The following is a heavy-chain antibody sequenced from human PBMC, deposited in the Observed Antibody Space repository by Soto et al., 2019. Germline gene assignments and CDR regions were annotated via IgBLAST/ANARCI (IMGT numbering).Heavy chain of an antibody. Sequence: QITLKESGPTVVKPTQTLTLTCTFSGFSLSTSGVGVGWIRQPPGKALEWLAVIYWNDDERYSPSLKSRLTITNDNSKNPVRLTMTILDPVDIATYYCALKRWATSGSFDFLVQGTLVTFPS. D-gene: IGHD2-15*01. CDR1: GFSLSTSGVG. J-gene: IGHJ4*02. CDR2: IYWNDDE. CDR3: ALKRWATSGSFDF. V-gene: IGHV2-5*01.